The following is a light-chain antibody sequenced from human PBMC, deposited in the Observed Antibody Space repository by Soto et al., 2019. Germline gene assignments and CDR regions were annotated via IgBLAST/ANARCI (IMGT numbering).Light chain of an antibody. CDR2: GDN. J-gene: IGLJ1*01. CDR1: SSNIGAEYD. CDR3: QSYDSSLINFV. Sequence: QSLLPHPPSVSWAPGHRVSISCTGSSSNIGAEYDVHWYQQLPGTAPKRLIYGDNNRPSGVPDRFSGSKSGTSASLAITGLQPEDEADYYCQSYDSSLINFVFGTGTKVTVL. V-gene: IGLV1-40*01.